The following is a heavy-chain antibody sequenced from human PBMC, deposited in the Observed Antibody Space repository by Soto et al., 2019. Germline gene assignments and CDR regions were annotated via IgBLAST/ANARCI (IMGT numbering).Heavy chain of an antibody. CDR1: GYTFSSSA. D-gene: IGHD2-2*01. CDR2: INVGTDKT. V-gene: IGHV1-3*01. CDR3: ATGSTKIYQLPWTPDY. Sequence: GASVKVSCKASGYTFSSSAMHWVRQAPGQSLEWMGWINVGTDKTEYSRRLQGRVTITKDTSASTADMELSSLRSEDTAVYYCATGSTKIYQLPWTPDYWGQGTLVTVSS. J-gene: IGHJ4*02.